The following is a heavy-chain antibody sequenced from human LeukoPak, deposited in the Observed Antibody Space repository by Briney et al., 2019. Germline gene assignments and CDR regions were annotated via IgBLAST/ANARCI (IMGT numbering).Heavy chain of an antibody. Sequence: PGGSLRLSCAASGFTFSSYGMHWVRQAPGKGLEWVAVISYDGSNKYYADSVKGRFTISRDNSKNTLYLQMNSLRAEDTAVYYCARDGDYYGSGSYYPFDYWGQGTLVTVSS. V-gene: IGHV3-30*03. D-gene: IGHD3-10*01. J-gene: IGHJ4*02. CDR3: ARDGDYYGSGSYYPFDY. CDR2: ISYDGSNK. CDR1: GFTFSSYG.